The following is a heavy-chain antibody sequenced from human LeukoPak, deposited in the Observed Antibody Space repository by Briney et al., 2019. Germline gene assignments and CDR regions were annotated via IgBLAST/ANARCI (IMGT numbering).Heavy chain of an antibody. CDR3: ARKGAYYDSSGHIDY. D-gene: IGHD3-22*01. V-gene: IGHV5-51*01. CDR1: GYSFTSYW. J-gene: IGHJ4*02. Sequence: GESLKISCKGSGYSFTSYWIGWVRRMPGKGLEWMGIIYPGDSDTRYSPSFQGQVTISADKSISTAYLQWSSLKASDTAMYYCARKGAYYDSSGHIDYWGQGTLVTVSS. CDR2: IYPGDSDT.